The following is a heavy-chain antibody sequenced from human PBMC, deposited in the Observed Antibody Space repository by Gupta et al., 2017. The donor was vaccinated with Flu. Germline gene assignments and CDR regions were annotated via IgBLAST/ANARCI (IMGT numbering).Heavy chain of an antibody. Sequence: QVQLVQSGAEVKKPGSSVKVSCKASGGTFSSYTISWVRQAPGQGLEWMGRIIPILGIANYAQKFQGRVTITADKSTSTAYMELSSLRSEDTAVYYCASDPGAAAGRRDLYYFDYWGQGTLVTVSS. CDR2: IIPILGIA. D-gene: IGHD6-13*01. CDR3: ASDPGAAAGRRDLYYFDY. V-gene: IGHV1-69*02. CDR1: GGTFSSYT. J-gene: IGHJ4*02.